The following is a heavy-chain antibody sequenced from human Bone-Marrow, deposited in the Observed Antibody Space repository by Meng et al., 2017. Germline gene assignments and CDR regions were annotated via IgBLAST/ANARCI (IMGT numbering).Heavy chain of an antibody. CDR3: ARDGTSWYFFDY. CDR1: GDSVSSNSAT. D-gene: IGHD1-1*01. Sequence: QVQMQPSCPGLVNPSQTRSLPCAISGDSVSSNSATWNWIRQSPSRGLEWLGRTYYRSRWYSDYAVSVQSRITINPDTSKNQFSLQLNSLTPEDSAVYYCARDGTSWYFFDYWGQGTLVTVSS. V-gene: IGHV6-1*01. J-gene: IGHJ4*02. CDR2: TYYRSRWYS.